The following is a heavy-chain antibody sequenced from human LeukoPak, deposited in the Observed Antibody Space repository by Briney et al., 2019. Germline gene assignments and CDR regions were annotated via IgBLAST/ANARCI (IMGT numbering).Heavy chain of an antibody. Sequence: PGGSLRLSCVASGLTIGSRYMNWVRQAPGKGLEWVSALYLAGNTYYADSVRGRFTISRDNAKNTLYLQMNSLRVEDTAVYYCARGRPHGNDYWGQGTLVTVSS. J-gene: IGHJ4*02. D-gene: IGHD4-23*01. CDR3: ARGRPHGNDY. CDR2: LYLAGNT. CDR1: GLTIGSRY. V-gene: IGHV3-53*01.